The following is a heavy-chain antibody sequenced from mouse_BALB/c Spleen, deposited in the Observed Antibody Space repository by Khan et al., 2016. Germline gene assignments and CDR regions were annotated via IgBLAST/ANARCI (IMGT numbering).Heavy chain of an antibody. CDR3: AKNDYGSSYAMDY. CDR2: IWRGGST. J-gene: IGHJ4*01. V-gene: IGHV2-5*01. CDR1: GFSLTSYG. D-gene: IGHD1-1*01. Sequence: QVQLKQSGPGLVQPSQSLSITCTVSGFSLTSYGVHWVRQSPGKGLEWLGVIWRGGSTDYNAAFMSRLSITKDNSKSQVFFKMNSLQADDTAIYDCAKNDYGSSYAMDYWGQGTSVTVSS.